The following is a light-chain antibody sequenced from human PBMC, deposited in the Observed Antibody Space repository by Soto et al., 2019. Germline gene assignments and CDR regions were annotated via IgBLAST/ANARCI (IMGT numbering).Light chain of an antibody. J-gene: IGKJ2*01. V-gene: IGKV3-15*01. Sequence: EIVMTQSPAALSVSPGESVTLSCRANQSVTNNLAWYQQKPGQAPRLLIYGASTRATGIPVRFSGSGSGTEFTLTISGLQSEDFAVYYCQQYNNWPPYTFGQGTKLEIK. CDR1: QSVTNN. CDR2: GAS. CDR3: QQYNNWPPYT.